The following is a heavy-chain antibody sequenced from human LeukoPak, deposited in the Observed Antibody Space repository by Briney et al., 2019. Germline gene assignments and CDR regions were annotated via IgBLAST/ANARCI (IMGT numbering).Heavy chain of an antibody. V-gene: IGHV3-30-3*01. Sequence: GGSLRLSCAASGFTFSSYAMHWVRQAPGKGLEWVAVISYDGSNKYYADSVKSRFTISRDNSKNTLYLQMNSLRAEDTAVYYCARDKADFWSGLDYWGQGTLVTVSS. CDR2: ISYDGSNK. CDR3: ARDKADFWSGLDY. J-gene: IGHJ4*02. CDR1: GFTFSSYA. D-gene: IGHD3-3*01.